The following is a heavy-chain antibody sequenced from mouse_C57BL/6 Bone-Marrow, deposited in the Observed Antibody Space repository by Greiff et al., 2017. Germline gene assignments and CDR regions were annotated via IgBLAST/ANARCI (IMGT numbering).Heavy chain of an antibody. J-gene: IGHJ1*03. CDR1: GYTFTSYD. CDR3: ARLEFDGSSGDWYFDV. Sequence: VQRVESGPELVKPGASVKLSCKASGYTFTSYDINWVKQRPGQGLEWIGWIYPRDGSTKYNAKVKGKATLTVDTSSSTGYMELHRLTSEDSAVYFCARLEFDGSSGDWYFDVWGTGTTVTVSS. V-gene: IGHV1-85*01. CDR2: IYPRDGST. D-gene: IGHD1-1*01.